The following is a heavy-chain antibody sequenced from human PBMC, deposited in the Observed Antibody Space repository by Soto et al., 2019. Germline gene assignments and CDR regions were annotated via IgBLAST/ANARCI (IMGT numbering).Heavy chain of an antibody. CDR2: INSDGSTS. Sequence: EVQLVESGGGLVQPGGSLRLSCAASGFTFSNYWMYWVRRAPGKGLVWVSRINSDGSTSSYADSVKGRFTISRDNAKSTLYLQMNSLRAEDTAVYYCARGDCVGGSCYSLAGSYYYYMDVWGKGTTVTVFS. V-gene: IGHV3-74*01. D-gene: IGHD2-15*01. CDR1: GFTFSNYW. J-gene: IGHJ6*03. CDR3: ARGDCVGGSCYSLAGSYYYYMDV.